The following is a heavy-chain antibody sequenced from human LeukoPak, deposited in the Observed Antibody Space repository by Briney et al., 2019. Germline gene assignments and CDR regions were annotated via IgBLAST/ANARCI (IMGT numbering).Heavy chain of an antibody. V-gene: IGHV3-23*01. CDR2: ISGSGDST. Sequence: GGSLRLSCAASGFTFSSHAMSWVRQAPRKGLEWVSAISGSGDSTYYADSGKGRFTISRDNTKNTLSLQMNSLRAEDPAVYYCARDIADMPGRDSYGYDYWGQGTLVTVSS. J-gene: IGHJ4*02. D-gene: IGHD5-18*01. CDR1: GFTFSSHA. CDR3: ARDIADMPGRDSYGYDY.